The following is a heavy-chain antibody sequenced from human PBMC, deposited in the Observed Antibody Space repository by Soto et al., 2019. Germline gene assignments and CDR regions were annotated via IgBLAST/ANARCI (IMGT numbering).Heavy chain of an antibody. V-gene: IGHV3-7*01. CDR3: ARKGLGDY. Sequence: EVQLVEAGGGLVQPGGSLRLSCVVSGFTFSDYWMSWVRQAPGKGLEWVANIRQDGGVKYYLDSVKGRFTISRDNAKNSLYLQMDGLSADDTVVYYCARKGLGDYWGQGTLVTVSS. J-gene: IGHJ4*02. CDR1: GFTFSDYW. CDR2: IRQDGGVK.